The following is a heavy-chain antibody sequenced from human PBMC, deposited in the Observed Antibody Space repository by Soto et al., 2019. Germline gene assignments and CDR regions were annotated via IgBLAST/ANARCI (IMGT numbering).Heavy chain of an antibody. J-gene: IGHJ4*02. CDR3: ASGQLGYCTTTNCYIRWWGDY. CDR2: ISHDGSKE. V-gene: IGHV3-30-3*01. Sequence: QVQLVESGGGVVQPGRSLRLSCAASGFSFSSYSMHWVRQAPGKGLEWVAQISHDGSKEFYADSVKGRFTISRDNSKNTLYLQMNIVNFEDTAVYYCASGQLGYCTTTNCYIRWWGDYWGQGTPVTVSS. CDR1: GFSFSSYS. D-gene: IGHD2-2*02.